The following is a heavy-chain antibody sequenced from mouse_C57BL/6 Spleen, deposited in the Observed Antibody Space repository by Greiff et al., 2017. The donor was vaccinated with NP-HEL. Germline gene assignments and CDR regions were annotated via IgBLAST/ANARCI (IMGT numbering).Heavy chain of an antibody. Sequence: EVHLQQSGPELVKPGASVKISCKASGYTFTDYYMNWVKQSHGKSLEWIGDINPNNGGTSYNQKFKGKATLTVDKSSSTAYMELRSLTSEDSAVYYCARCDYDDYFDYWGQGTTLTVSS. V-gene: IGHV1-26*01. CDR2: INPNNGGT. CDR1: GYTFTDYY. D-gene: IGHD2-4*01. J-gene: IGHJ2*01. CDR3: ARCDYDDYFDY.